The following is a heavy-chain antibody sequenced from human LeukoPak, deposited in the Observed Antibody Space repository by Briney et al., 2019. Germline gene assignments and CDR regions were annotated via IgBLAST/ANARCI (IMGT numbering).Heavy chain of an antibody. V-gene: IGHV3-74*01. D-gene: IGHD2-8*01. J-gene: IGHJ4*02. CDR1: GFTFSSSW. CDR3: VRSLMGLEDY. Sequence: GGSLRLSCAASGFTFSSSWMHWVRQAPGKGLVWVSRINSDGSNTNYADSVKGRFTISRDNAKNTLYLQMNSPRAEDTAVYYCVRSLMGLEDYWGQGTLVIVSS. CDR2: INSDGSNT.